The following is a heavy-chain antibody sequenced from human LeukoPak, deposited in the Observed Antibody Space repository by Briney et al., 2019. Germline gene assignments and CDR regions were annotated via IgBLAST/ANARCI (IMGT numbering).Heavy chain of an antibody. J-gene: IGHJ4*02. CDR3: AIRGYSYGFEIDY. CDR2: IIPIFGTA. V-gene: IGHV1-69*05. D-gene: IGHD5-18*01. Sequence: SVKVSXKASGGTFSSYAISWVRQAPGQGLEWMGGIIPIFGTANYAQKFQGRVTITTDESTSTAYMELSSLRSEDTAVYYCAIRGYSYGFEIDYWGQGTLVTVSS. CDR1: GGTFSSYA.